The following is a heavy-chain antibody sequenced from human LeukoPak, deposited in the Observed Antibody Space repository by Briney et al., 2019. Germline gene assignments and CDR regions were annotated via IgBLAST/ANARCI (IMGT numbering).Heavy chain of an antibody. CDR1: GGSISSGDYY. CDR3: ARENDGPPMGFFDL. V-gene: IGHV4-30-4*01. D-gene: IGHD1-1*01. Sequence: SQTLSLTCTVSGGSISSGDYYWSWIRQPPGKGLEWIGYIYYSGSTYYNPSLKSRVTISVDTSKNQFSLKLSSVTAADTAVYYCARENDGPPMGFFDLWGRGTLVTVSS. CDR2: IYYSGST. J-gene: IGHJ2*01.